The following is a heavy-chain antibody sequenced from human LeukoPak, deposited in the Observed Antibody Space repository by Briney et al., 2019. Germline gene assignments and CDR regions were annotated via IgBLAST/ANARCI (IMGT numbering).Heavy chain of an antibody. CDR1: GFTFGSYW. V-gene: IGHV3-74*01. Sequence: PGGSLRLSCTASGFTFGSYWMHWVRQAPGKGLVWVSRINTDGGSTTYADSVKGRFTISRDNAKNSLYLQMNSLRAEDTAVYYCARELAGHYYGSGSSFDYWGQGTLVTVSS. CDR2: INTDGGST. J-gene: IGHJ4*02. D-gene: IGHD3-10*01. CDR3: ARELAGHYYGSGSSFDY.